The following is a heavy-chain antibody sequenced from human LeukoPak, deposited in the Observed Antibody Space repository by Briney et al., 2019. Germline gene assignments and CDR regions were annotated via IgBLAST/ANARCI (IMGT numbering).Heavy chain of an antibody. CDR1: GYTFTDYY. CDR2: INPNSGGT. V-gene: IGHV1-2*02. J-gene: IGHJ4*02. D-gene: IGHD2-15*01. CDR3: ARGYCSGGSCYFDY. Sequence: ASVKVSCKASGYTFTDYYMHWVRQAPGQGLEWMGWINPNSGGTNYAQKLQGRVTMTTDTSTSTAYMELRSLRSDDTAVYYCARGYCSGGSCYFDYWGQGTLVTVSS.